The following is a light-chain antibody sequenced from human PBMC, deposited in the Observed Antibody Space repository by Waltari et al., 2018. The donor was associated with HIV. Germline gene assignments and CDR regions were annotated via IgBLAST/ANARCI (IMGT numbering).Light chain of an antibody. J-gene: IGLJ2*01. CDR2: QDV. CDR3: QAWASDTAV. CDR1: KLGDTY. Sequence: SYDLTQPPSVSVSPGQTAAIPCSGAKLGDTYTSWYQRKAGQAPVLLIYQDVRRPSGISERFSGSSSGDTATLAIYGAQAGDEADYFCQAWASDTAVFGGGTTLTVL. V-gene: IGLV3-1*01.